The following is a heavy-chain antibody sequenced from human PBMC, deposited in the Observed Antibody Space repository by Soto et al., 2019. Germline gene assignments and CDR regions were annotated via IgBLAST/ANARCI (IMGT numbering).Heavy chain of an antibody. D-gene: IGHD4-17*01. V-gene: IGHV4-31*02. Sequence: SETMSLTWTVVGGSIIGLGGCWIWISQHPGKGLEWIGYIYYSGSTYYNPSLKSRVTISVDTSKNQFSLKLSSVTAADTAVYYCARSVNDYGDYADLGYWGQGTLVTVSS. CDR1: GGSIIGLGGC. CDR3: ARSVNDYGDYADLGY. CDR2: IYYSGST. J-gene: IGHJ4*02.